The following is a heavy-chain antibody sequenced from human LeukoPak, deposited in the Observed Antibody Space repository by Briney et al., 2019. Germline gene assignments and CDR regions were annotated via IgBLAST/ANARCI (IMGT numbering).Heavy chain of an antibody. V-gene: IGHV3-23*01. CDR2: ISGSGGST. CDR1: GFTFSSYA. Sequence: PGGSLRLSCAASGFTFSSYAMSWVRQAPGKGLEWVSAISGSGGSTYYADSVKGRFTISRDNSKNTLYLQMNSLRAEDTAVYYCAKDLFMITFGGVTARGGNWFDPWGQGTLVTVSS. CDR3: AKDLFMITFGGVTARGGNWFDP. D-gene: IGHD3-16*01. J-gene: IGHJ5*02.